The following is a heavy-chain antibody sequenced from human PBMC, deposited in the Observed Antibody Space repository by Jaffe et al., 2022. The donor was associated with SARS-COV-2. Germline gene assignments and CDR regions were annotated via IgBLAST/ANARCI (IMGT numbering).Heavy chain of an antibody. Sequence: QVQLVQSGAEVKKPGSSVKVSCKASGGTFSSYAISWVRQAPGQGLEWMGGIIPIFGTANYAQKFQGRVTITADESTSTAYMELSSLRSEDTAVYYCARDGYSGYGNLYYYYGMDVWGQGTTVTVSS. CDR3: ARDGYSGYGNLYYYYGMDV. J-gene: IGHJ6*02. D-gene: IGHD5-12*01. CDR1: GGTFSSYA. CDR2: IIPIFGTA. V-gene: IGHV1-69*01.